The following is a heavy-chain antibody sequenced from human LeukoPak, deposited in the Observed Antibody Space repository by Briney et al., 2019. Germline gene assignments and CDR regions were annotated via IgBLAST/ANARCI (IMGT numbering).Heavy chain of an antibody. J-gene: IGHJ4*02. CDR2: IYYSGST. V-gene: IGHV4-39*07. CDR3: ARAGVTGAAFDY. D-gene: IGHD1-1*01. CDR1: GGSISSSSYY. Sequence: SETLSLTGTVSGGSISSSSYYWGWIRQPPGKGLEWIGSIYYSGSTYYNPSLKSRVAISVDTSKNQFSLKLSSVTAADTAVYYCARAGVTGAAFDYWGQGTLVTVSS.